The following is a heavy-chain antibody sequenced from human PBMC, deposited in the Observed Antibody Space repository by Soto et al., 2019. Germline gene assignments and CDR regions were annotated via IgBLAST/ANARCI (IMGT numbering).Heavy chain of an antibody. V-gene: IGHV4-4*02. CDR1: GGSISSSNW. J-gene: IGHJ2*01. CDR3: ASVAAGYFDL. Sequence: QVHLQESVPVLLKPSGTLSLTCAVSGGSISSSNWWSWVLHPPGNGLEWIGEIYHSGSTNSNPSLKSRVTISVDKSKNQFALKLSSVTAADTAVYYCASVAAGYFDLWGRGTLVTVSA. CDR2: IYHSGST. D-gene: IGHD6-25*01.